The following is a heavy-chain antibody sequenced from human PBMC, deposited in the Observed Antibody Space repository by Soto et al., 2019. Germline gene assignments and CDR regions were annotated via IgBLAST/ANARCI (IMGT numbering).Heavy chain of an antibody. D-gene: IGHD7-27*01. V-gene: IGHV4-39*01. CDR3: ARRNGDRRVKRWFGP. J-gene: IGHJ5*02. Sequence: QLQLQESGPGLVKPSETLSLTCTVSGGSISSSSYYWGWIRQPPGKGLEWIGSIYYSGSTYYNPSLKSRVTRXXDXSXXQSSLKLSSVPAADTAVVYCARRNGDRRVKRWFGPWGQGTLVTVSS. CDR2: IYYSGST. CDR1: GGSISSSSYY.